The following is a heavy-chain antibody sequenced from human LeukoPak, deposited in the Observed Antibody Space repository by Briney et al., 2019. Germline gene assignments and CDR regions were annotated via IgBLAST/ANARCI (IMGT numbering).Heavy chain of an antibody. J-gene: IGHJ4*02. CDR1: GFTFTTYW. Sequence: GGSLRLSCAASGFTFTTYWMTWVRQAPGKGLEWVTNINQDGSEKYFVDSVKGRFTISRDNAKSSLYLQMNSLRVEDTAVYYCARVAKYYYGSETYYFFEHWGQGTPVTASS. CDR2: INQDGSEK. CDR3: ARVAKYYYGSETYYFFEH. V-gene: IGHV3-7*01. D-gene: IGHD3-10*01.